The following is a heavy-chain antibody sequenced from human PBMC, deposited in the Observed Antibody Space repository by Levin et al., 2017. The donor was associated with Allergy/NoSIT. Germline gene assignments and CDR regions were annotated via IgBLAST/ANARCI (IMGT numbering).Heavy chain of an antibody. CDR3: TRGRLQLWSQRIFDY. Sequence: GGSLRLSCTASGFTFGDYAMSWFRQAPGKGLEWVGFIRSKAYGGTTEYAASVKGRFTISRDDSKSIAYLQMNSLKTEDTAVYYCTRGRLQLWSQRIFDYWGQGTLVTVSS. V-gene: IGHV3-49*03. CDR1: GFTFGDYA. J-gene: IGHJ4*02. D-gene: IGHD5-18*01. CDR2: IRSKAYGGTT.